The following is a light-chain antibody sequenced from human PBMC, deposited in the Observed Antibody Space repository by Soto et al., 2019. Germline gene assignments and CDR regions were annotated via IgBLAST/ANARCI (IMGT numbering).Light chain of an antibody. CDR1: SNDVGTYNL. CDR2: EAS. V-gene: IGLV2-23*01. J-gene: IGLJ2*01. CDR3: CVYGRSVE. Sequence: QSALTQPASVSGSPGQSITISCTGISNDVGTYNLVSWYQHHPGKAPKLIIYEASKRPSGVPNRFSGSKSGNTASLTISGLHAEDEADYYCCVYGRSVEFGGGTKLTVL.